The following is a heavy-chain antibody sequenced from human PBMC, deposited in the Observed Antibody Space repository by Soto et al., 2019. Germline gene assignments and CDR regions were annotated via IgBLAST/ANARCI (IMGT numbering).Heavy chain of an antibody. CDR3: ARCRGGGIFDY. D-gene: IGHD3-10*01. CDR1: GFTFSLYE. Sequence: GGSLRLSCAASGFTFSLYEMSWVRQAPGKGLEWVSYISSIGTTIYYADSVKGRFTISRDNAKNSLNLEMNSLRVEDTATYYCARCRGGGIFDYWGQGTLVTVSS. CDR2: ISSIGTTI. J-gene: IGHJ4*02. V-gene: IGHV3-48*03.